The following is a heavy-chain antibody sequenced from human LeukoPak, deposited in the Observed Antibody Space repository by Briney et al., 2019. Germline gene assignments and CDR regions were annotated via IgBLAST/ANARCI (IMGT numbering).Heavy chain of an antibody. CDR3: ARERMGATTVLGFRANAFDI. CDR1: GGTFSSYA. CDR2: IIPIFGTA. J-gene: IGHJ3*02. V-gene: IGHV1-69*05. Sequence: ASVKVSCKASGGTFSSYAISWVRQAPGQGLEWMGGIIPIFGTANYAQKFQGRVTITTDESTSTAYMELSSLRSEDTAVYYCARERMGATTVLGFRANAFDIWGQGTMVTVSS. D-gene: IGHD1-26*01.